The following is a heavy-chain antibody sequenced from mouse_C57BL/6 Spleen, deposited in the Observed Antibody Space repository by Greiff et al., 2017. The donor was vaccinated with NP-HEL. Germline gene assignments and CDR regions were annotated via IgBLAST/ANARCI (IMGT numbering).Heavy chain of an antibody. D-gene: IGHD2-3*01. CDR2: ISSGSSNI. V-gene: IGHV5-17*01. CDR1: GFTFSDYG. J-gene: IGHJ4*01. Sequence: DVKLVESGGGLVKPGGSLKLSCAASGFTFSDYGMHWVRQAPEKGLEWVAYISSGSSNIYYADTVKGRFTISRDNAKNTLFLQMTSLRSEDTAMYYCARPSFYDGYYHYYAMDYWGQGTSVTVSS. CDR3: ARPSFYDGYYHYYAMDY.